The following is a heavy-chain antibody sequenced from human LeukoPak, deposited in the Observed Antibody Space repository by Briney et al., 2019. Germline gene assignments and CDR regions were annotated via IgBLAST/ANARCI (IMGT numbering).Heavy chain of an antibody. J-gene: IGHJ6*03. V-gene: IGHV4-4*07. CDR1: GGSISSYY. Sequence: SETLSLTSTVSGGSISSYYWSWIRQPAGKGLEWLWRIYTSGSTNSTPSLKSRDTMAVDTSKNPFSLKLSSVTAADTAVYYCARDSEVVPAARAGTYFRLRYYYMDVWGKGTTVTVSS. CDR3: ARDSEVVPAARAGTYFRLRYYYMDV. D-gene: IGHD2-2*01. CDR2: IYTSGST.